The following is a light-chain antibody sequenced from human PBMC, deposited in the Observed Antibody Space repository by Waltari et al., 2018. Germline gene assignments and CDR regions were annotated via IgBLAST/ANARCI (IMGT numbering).Light chain of an antibody. J-gene: IGLJ2*01. Sequence: SSELSQYPAVSVALGQTVRITCQGDSLRTYYASWSRQKPGQSPVLLLYGKNNRPAGVPDRFSASSSGNTASLTITGARAEDEADYYCNTRDMSGDVVFGGGTKLTVL. CDR3: NTRDMSGDVV. CDR2: GKN. CDR1: SLRTYY. V-gene: IGLV3-19*01.